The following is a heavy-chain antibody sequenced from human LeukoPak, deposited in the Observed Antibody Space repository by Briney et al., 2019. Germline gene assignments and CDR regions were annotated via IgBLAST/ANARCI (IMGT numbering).Heavy chain of an antibody. J-gene: IGHJ4*02. D-gene: IGHD5-24*01. V-gene: IGHV3-48*01. CDR1: GFTFSNYA. CDR3: ARGEQDMATMSIDY. Sequence: GGSLRLSCAASGFTFSNYAMNWVRQAPGKGLEWISNSSSGSSTIYYADSVKGRFTISRDNAKNSLYLQMNSLRAEDTAVYYCARGEQDMATMSIDYWGQGTLVTVSS. CDR2: SSSGSSTI.